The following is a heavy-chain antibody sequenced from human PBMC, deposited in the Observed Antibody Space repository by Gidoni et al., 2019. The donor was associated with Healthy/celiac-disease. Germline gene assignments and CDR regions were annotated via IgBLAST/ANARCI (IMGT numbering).Heavy chain of an antibody. J-gene: IGHJ2*01. CDR1: GGSLSSGGYS. D-gene: IGHD2-15*01. V-gene: IGHV4-31*03. CDR2: IYYSVRT. CDR3: AREGRKVVVLAATPYWYFDL. Sequence: QVQLQESGPGLVKPSQTLSLTCTFAGGSLSSGGYSWSWIRQHPGKGLEWIWYIYYSVRTYYNPSLKSRVTISVDTSKNQFSLKLSSVTAADTAVYYCAREGRKVVVLAATPYWYFDLWGRGTLVTVSS.